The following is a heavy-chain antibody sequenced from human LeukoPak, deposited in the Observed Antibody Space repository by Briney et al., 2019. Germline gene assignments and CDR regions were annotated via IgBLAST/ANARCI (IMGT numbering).Heavy chain of an antibody. Sequence: GGSLRLSCATSGFTFSSYWMHWVRQAPGKGLAWVSYINPDGSSTNYADSVKGRFITSRDNAKSSLYLQMNSLRAEDTALYYCGRGHWGLDYWGQGALVTVSS. CDR1: GFTFSSYW. CDR3: GRGHWGLDY. V-gene: IGHV3-74*01. J-gene: IGHJ4*02. CDR2: INPDGSST. D-gene: IGHD7-27*01.